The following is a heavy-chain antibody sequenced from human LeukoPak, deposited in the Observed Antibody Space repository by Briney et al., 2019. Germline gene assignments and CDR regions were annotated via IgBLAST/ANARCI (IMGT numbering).Heavy chain of an antibody. V-gene: IGHV4-38-2*01. CDR2: IYHSGST. J-gene: IGHJ4*02. Sequence: SETLSLTCAVSGYSISSGYYWGWIRQPPGKGLEWTGSIYHSGSTYYNPSLKSRVTISVDTSKNQFSLKLSSVTAADTAVHYCARRTLSAIDYWGQGTLVTVSS. CDR1: GYSISSGYY. D-gene: IGHD2/OR15-2a*01. CDR3: ARRTLSAIDY.